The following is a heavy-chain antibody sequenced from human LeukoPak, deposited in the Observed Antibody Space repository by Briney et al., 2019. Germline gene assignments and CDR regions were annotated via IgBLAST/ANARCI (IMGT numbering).Heavy chain of an antibody. CDR1: GFAFSSYE. V-gene: IGHV3-48*03. J-gene: IGHJ4*02. D-gene: IGHD7-27*01. Sequence: GGSLRLSCASSGFAFSSYEMNWVRQAPGKGLEWVSYISSSGSIIYYADSVKGRFTISRDNAKDSLFLQMNSLRVEDTAVYYCARTMWGFDYWGQGTLVTVSS. CDR2: ISSSGSII. CDR3: ARTMWGFDY.